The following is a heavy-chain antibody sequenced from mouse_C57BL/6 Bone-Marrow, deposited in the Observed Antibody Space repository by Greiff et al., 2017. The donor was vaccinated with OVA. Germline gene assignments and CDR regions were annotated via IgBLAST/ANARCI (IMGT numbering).Heavy chain of an antibody. CDR2: INSNNGGT. CDR3: ARGGYYDYDGGAWFAY. D-gene: IGHD2-4*01. V-gene: IGHV1-18*01. CDR1: GYTFTDYN. J-gene: IGHJ3*01. Sequence: EVQRVESGPELAKPGASVQIPCKASGYTFTDYNMDWVKQSHGKSLEWIGDINSNNGGTIYNQKFKGKATLTVDKSSSTAYMELRSLTSEDTAVYYCARGGYYDYDGGAWFAYWGQGTLVTVSA.